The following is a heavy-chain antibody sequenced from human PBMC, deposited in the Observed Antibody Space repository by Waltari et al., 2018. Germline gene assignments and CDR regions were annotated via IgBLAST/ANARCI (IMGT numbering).Heavy chain of an antibody. CDR2: IYYSGST. Sequence: QVQLQESGPGLVKPSETLSLTCTVSGGSISSYYWSWIRQPPGKGLEWIGYIYYSGSTNYNPSLKSRVTISVDTSKNQFSLKLSFVTAADTAVYYCARLRGGEGAFDIWGQGTMVTVSS. J-gene: IGHJ3*02. D-gene: IGHD2-21*01. CDR1: GGSISSYY. CDR3: ARLRGGEGAFDI. V-gene: IGHV4-59*01.